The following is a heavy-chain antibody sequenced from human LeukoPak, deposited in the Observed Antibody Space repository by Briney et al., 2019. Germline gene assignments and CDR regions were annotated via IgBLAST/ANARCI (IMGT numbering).Heavy chain of an antibody. CDR3: ARFVRHCSSTSCYYYYGMDV. J-gene: IGHJ6*04. CDR2: INHSGST. Sequence: PSETLSLTCAVYGGSFSGYYWSWIRQPPGKGLEWIGEINHSGSTNYNPSLKSRVTMSVDTSKNQFSLKLSSVTAADTAVYYCARFVRHCSSTSCYYYYGMDVWGKGTTVTVSS. D-gene: IGHD2-2*01. V-gene: IGHV4-34*01. CDR1: GGSFSGYY.